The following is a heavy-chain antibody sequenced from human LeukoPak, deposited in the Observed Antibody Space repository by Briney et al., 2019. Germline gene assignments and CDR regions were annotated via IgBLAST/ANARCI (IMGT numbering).Heavy chain of an antibody. Sequence: GGSLRLSCAASGFTFSDYYMSCMRQAPGKGLEWVSYISSSSSYTNYADSVKGRFTISRDNSKNTLYLQMNSLRAEDTAVYYCAKDREVVSAYYFDYWGQGTLVTVSS. D-gene: IGHD2-15*01. CDR1: GFTFSDYY. CDR3: AKDREVVSAYYFDY. CDR2: ISSSSSYT. J-gene: IGHJ4*02. V-gene: IGHV3-11*05.